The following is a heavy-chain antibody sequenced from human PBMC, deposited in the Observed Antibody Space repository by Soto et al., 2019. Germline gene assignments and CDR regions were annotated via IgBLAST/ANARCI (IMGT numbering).Heavy chain of an antibody. CDR3: ARAAGSSSRTLVLDY. V-gene: IGHV1-18*04. Sequence: ASVKVSCKASGDTFTSNGISWVRQAPGQGLEWLAWISIYNGNTQYAQKVQGRVTMTTDTSTNTAYMELRSLRSDDTAVYYCARAAGSSSRTLVLDYWGQGTLVTVSS. CDR2: ISIYNGNT. CDR1: GDTFTSNG. J-gene: IGHJ4*02. D-gene: IGHD6-6*01.